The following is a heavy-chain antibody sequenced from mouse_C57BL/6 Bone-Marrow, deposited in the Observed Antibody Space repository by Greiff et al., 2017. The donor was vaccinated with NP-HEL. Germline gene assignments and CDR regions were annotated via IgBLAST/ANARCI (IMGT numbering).Heavy chain of an antibody. J-gene: IGHJ3*01. CDR2: LAPSGSYT. Sequence: QVQLQQPGAELVRPGTSVKLSCKASGYTFTSYWMPWVKQRPGHGLEWIGVLAPSGSYTNYHQKFKGKATLTVDTSSSTAYMQLSSLKSEDSAGYNCARVSTMVKGFAYWGQGTLVTVSA. CDR3: ARVSTMVKGFAY. CDR1: GYTFTSYW. D-gene: IGHD2-2*01. V-gene: IGHV1-59*01.